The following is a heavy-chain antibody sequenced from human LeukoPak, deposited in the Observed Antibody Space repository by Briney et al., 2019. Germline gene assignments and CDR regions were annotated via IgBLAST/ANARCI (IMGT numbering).Heavy chain of an antibody. CDR3: ARRDYYDSSGYFGDP. CDR1: GGSISSGGYS. V-gene: IGHV4-30-2*01. D-gene: IGHD3-22*01. J-gene: IGHJ5*02. CDR2: IHQSGST. Sequence: SETLSLTCAVSGGSISSGGYSWSWIRQPPGKGLEWIGEIHQSGSTNYNPSLKSRVTISRDKSKNQFSLKLSSVTAADTAVYYCARRDYYDSSGYFGDPWGQGTLVTVSS.